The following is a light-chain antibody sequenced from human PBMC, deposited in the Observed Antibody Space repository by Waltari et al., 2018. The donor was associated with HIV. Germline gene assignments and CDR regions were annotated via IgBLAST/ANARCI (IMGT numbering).Light chain of an antibody. CDR3: QQGDSLPFT. Sequence: ETLMTQSPSSLSASVGDRVTIACRASQGVGTSLAWYQQKAGKAPKLLIYAASTLQSGVPSRFSGGGSGTDFTLTINNLQADDSATYFCQQGDSLPFTFGGGTKVEI. J-gene: IGKJ4*01. CDR1: QGVGTS. CDR2: AAS. V-gene: IGKV1-12*01.